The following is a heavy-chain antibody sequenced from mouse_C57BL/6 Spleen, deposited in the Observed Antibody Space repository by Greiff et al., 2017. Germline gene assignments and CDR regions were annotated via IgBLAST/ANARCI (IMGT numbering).Heavy chain of an antibody. J-gene: IGHJ2*01. D-gene: IGHD1-1*01. V-gene: IGHV1-52*01. CDR1: GYTFTSYW. CDR3: ARSTTVDY. CDR2: IDPSDSDT. Sequence: VQLQQPGAELVRPGSSVKLSCKASGYTFTSYWMHWVKQRPIQGLEWIGNIDPSDSDTHYNQKFKDKATLTVDKSSSTAYMQLSSLTSEDSAVYYCARSTTVDYWGQGTTLTVSS.